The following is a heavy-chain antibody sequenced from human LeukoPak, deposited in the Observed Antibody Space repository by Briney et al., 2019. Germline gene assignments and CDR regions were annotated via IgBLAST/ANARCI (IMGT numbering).Heavy chain of an antibody. D-gene: IGHD2-15*01. J-gene: IGHJ4*02. CDR3: AADRPTGASRVFVVQ. Sequence: GWSLSLSCTASGFSFSTYAMTGVRQAPGRGLEWISAMSSASRYIYYAYSVRGRFTIYRENTKNSLYLLMNNLRAEDTAIYYCAADRPTGASRVFVVQWGQGTPVTVSS. CDR1: GFSFSTYA. V-gene: IGHV3-21*06. CDR2: MSSASRYI.